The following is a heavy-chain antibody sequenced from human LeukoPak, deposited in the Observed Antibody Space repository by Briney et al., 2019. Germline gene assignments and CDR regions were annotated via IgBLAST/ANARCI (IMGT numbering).Heavy chain of an antibody. CDR2: IRYDGSK. V-gene: IGHV3-30*02. D-gene: IGHD1-26*01. CDR1: GFTFSSYG. CDR3: AKDRRGMGATAADY. Sequence: GGSLRLSCAASGFTFSSYGMHWVRQAPGKGLEWVAFIRYDGSKYYADSVKGRFTISRDNSKNTLYLQMNSLRAEDTAVYYCAKDRRGMGATAADYWGQGTLVIVSS. J-gene: IGHJ4*02.